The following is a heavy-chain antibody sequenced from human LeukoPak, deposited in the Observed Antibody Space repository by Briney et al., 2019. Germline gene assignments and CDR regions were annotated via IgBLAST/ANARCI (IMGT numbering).Heavy chain of an antibody. CDR3: WAGGYAFDI. D-gene: IGHD6-19*01. Sequence: SETLSLTCAVYGGSFSGYYWSWIRQPPGKGLEWIGEINHSGSTNYNPSLKSRVTISVDTSKNQFSLKLSSVTAADTAVYYCWAGGYAFDIRGQGTMVTVSS. V-gene: IGHV4-34*01. CDR2: INHSGST. J-gene: IGHJ3*02. CDR1: GGSFSGYY.